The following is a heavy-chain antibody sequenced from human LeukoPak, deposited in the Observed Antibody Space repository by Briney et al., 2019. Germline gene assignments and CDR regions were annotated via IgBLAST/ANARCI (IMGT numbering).Heavy chain of an antibody. V-gene: IGHV6-1*01. J-gene: IGHJ4*02. D-gene: IGHD1-26*01. CDR3: ARRHSGYVDS. CDR1: GDSVSSNSAT. Sequence: PSQTLSLSCAISGDSVSSNSATWNCIRPCPSRGLEWLGRTYYRSMWYNGYAVSVKSRITINPHTSKNQFSPQLNPETREDTAVYYCARRHSGYVDSWGQGTLVSVSS. CDR2: TYYRSMWYN.